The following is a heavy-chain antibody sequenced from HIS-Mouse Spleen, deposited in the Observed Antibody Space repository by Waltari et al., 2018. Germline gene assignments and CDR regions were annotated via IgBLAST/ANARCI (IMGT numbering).Heavy chain of an antibody. CDR2: INPSGGST. CDR3: ARGHVLRFLEWLFGFDY. V-gene: IGHV1-46*03. CDR1: GYTFTSYY. Sequence: QVQLVQSGAEVKKPGASVKVSCKASGYTFTSYYMHWVRQAPGQGLEWMGIINPSGGSTSDEQKFQGRVTMTRDTSTSTVYMELSSLRSEDTAVYYCARGHVLRFLEWLFGFDYWGQGTLVTVSS. D-gene: IGHD3-3*01. J-gene: IGHJ4*02.